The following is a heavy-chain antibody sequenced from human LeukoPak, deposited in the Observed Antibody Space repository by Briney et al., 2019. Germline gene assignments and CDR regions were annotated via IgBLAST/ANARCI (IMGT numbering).Heavy chain of an antibody. J-gene: IGHJ4*02. CDR2: IYYSGST. CDR1: GGSISSSSYY. D-gene: IGHD2-15*01. CDR3: ARDRFTLAATHYFDY. V-gene: IGHV4-39*07. Sequence: SETLSLTCTVSGGSISSSSYYWGWIRQPPGKGLEWIGSIYYSGSTYYNPSLKSRVTISVDTSKNQFSLKLSSVTAADTAVYYCARDRFTLAATHYFDYWGQGTLVTVSS.